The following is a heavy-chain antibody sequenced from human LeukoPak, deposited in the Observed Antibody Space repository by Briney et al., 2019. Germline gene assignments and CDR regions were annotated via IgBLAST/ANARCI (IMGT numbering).Heavy chain of an antibody. V-gene: IGHV3-23*01. Sequence: PGGSLRLSCAASGFTLSTYAMSWVRQTPGKGLEWVAATSSSDAGTYHADSVRGRFTISRDNSKNTLYLQMNSLRAEDAAVYYCAKGWTTVTPDYFDYWGQGTLVTVSS. J-gene: IGHJ4*02. CDR3: AKGWTTVTPDYFDY. CDR1: GFTLSTYA. CDR2: TSSSDAGT. D-gene: IGHD4-17*01.